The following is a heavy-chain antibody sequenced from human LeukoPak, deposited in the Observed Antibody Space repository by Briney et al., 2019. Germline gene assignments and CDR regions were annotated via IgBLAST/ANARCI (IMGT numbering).Heavy chain of an antibody. CDR3: ARETYCTSTTCPIGDHFDY. CDR1: GFTFSNAW. J-gene: IGHJ4*02. CDR2: ISSSSNYI. Sequence: GGSLRLSCAASGFTFSNAWMSWVRQAPGKGLEWVSSISSSSNYIYYADSLKGRFTISRDNAKNSLCLQMNSLRAEDTAVYYCARETYCTSTTCPIGDHFDYWGQGTLVTVSS. D-gene: IGHD2-2*01. V-gene: IGHV3-21*01.